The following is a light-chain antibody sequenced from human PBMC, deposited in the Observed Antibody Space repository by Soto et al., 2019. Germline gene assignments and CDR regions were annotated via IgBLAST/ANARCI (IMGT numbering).Light chain of an antibody. J-gene: IGLJ2*01. Sequence: QAVVTQEPSLTVSPGGTVTLTCGSSTGTVTSGHYPYWYQQKPGQAPRTLIYDTSNKHSWTPARFSGSLLGGKAALTLSGAQPEDEADYYCSLSYSGAVVFGGGTKVTVL. CDR2: DTS. CDR3: SLSYSGAVV. CDR1: TGTVTSGHY. V-gene: IGLV7-46*01.